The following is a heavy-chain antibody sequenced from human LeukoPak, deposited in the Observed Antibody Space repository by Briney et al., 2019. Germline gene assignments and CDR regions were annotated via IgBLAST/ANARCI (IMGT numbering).Heavy chain of an antibody. J-gene: IGHJ3*02. CDR2: INPSGGST. CDR3: ARDCGATDAFDI. Sequence: ASVKVSCKASGYTFTSYYMHWVRQAPGQGLEWMGIINPSGGSTSYAQKFQGRVTMTRDTSTSTVYTELSSLRSEDTAVYYCARDCGATDAFDIWGQGTMVTVSS. CDR1: GYTFTSYY. D-gene: IGHD1-26*01. V-gene: IGHV1-46*01.